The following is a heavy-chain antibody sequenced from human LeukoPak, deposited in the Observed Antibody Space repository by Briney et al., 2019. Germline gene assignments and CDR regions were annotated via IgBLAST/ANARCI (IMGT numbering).Heavy chain of an antibody. CDR1: GFTFSDYY. D-gene: IGHD6-13*01. J-gene: IGHJ6*02. Sequence: GGSLRLSCAASGFTFSDYYMSWIRQAPGKGLEWVSYISSSGSTIYYADSVKGRFTISRDNAKNSLYLQMNSLRAEDTAVYYCVRGSRRKGNYYYGMDVWGQGTTVTVSS. CDR3: VRGSRRKGNYYYGMDV. CDR2: ISSSGSTI. V-gene: IGHV3-11*01.